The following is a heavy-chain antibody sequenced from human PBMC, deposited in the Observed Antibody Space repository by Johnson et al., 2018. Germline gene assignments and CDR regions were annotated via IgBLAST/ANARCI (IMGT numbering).Heavy chain of an antibody. CDR2: VTSDGSAT. D-gene: IGHD3-10*01. J-gene: IGHJ6*02. CDR1: GFPLSSFW. Sequence: VQLQESGGGLVQPGGSXRLSCAASGFPLSSFWMHWVRQAPGKGLVWVSRVTSDGSATNYADSVKGRFTISRDNAKNTVYLQMNSLSVEYSAIYYCARHYRPSYYYTMDVWGQGTTVTVSS. CDR3: ARHYRPSYYYTMDV. V-gene: IGHV3-74*01.